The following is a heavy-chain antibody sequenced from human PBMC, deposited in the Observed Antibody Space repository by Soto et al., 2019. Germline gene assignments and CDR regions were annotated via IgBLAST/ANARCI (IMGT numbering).Heavy chain of an antibody. CDR3: ARSQGSSTSLEIYYYYYYGMDV. D-gene: IGHD2-2*01. CDR2: IIPITGTA. CDR1: GGTFGSYA. V-gene: IGHV1-69*01. Sequence: QVQLVQSGAEVKKPGSSVKVSCKASGGTFGSYAISWVRQAPGQGPEWMGGIIPITGTANYAQKFQGTVTITADESTSTASMQVSSLRSEDTAVYYCARSQGSSTSLEIYYYYYYGMDVWGQGTTVTVSS. J-gene: IGHJ6*02.